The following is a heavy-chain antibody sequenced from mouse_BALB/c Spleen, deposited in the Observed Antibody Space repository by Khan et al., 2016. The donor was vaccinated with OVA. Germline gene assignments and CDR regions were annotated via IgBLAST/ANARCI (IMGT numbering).Heavy chain of an antibody. CDR3: ARGNYDGYAMDY. J-gene: IGHJ4*01. D-gene: IGHD2-4*01. V-gene: IGHV3-2*02. Sequence: EVQLQESGPGLVKPSQSLSLTCTVTGYSITSNYAWNWIRQFPGNKLEWMGYISYSGSTNYNPSLKSRISITRDTSKNQFFLQLNSVTTEDTATNYCARGNYDGYAMDYWGQGTSITVSS. CDR2: ISYSGST. CDR1: GYSITSNYA.